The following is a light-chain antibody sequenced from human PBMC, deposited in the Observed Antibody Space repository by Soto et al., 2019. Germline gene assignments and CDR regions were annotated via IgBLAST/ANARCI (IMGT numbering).Light chain of an antibody. CDR1: QSVTSNY. Sequence: EIVLTQSPGTLSLSPWERATLSCGASQSVTSNYLAWYQQKPGQAPRLLIYGASNSATDIPDRFRCSGSGTDIDLTLSRLEPEDYALYYCHQYGSSPPSSTFGQGTRLEIK. CDR2: GAS. V-gene: IGKV3-20*01. CDR3: HQYGSSPPSST. J-gene: IGKJ5*01.